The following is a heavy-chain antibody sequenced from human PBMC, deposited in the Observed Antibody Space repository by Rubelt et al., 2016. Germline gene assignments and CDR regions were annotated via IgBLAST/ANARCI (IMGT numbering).Heavy chain of an antibody. V-gene: IGHV3-23*04. CDR1: GFTFSRYS. CDR2: ISGSGGTT. Sequence: EVQLVEAGGGLVQPGESLRLSCAASGFTFSRYSMNWVRQAPGQGLEWVSGISGSGGTTYYADSVKGRFPISRDNSKNPLYLEMNSLGSEETAVYDGARDHVSSALDYWGQGTLVTVCS. CDR3: ARDHVSSALDY. J-gene: IGHJ4*02. D-gene: IGHD3-10*01.